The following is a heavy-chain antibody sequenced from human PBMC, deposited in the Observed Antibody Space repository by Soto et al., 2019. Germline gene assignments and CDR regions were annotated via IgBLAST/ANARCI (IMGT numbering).Heavy chain of an antibody. CDR1: GGSISSYY. V-gene: IGHV4-59*08. CDR2: IYYSGST. CDR3: AAVAAIY. J-gene: IGHJ4*01. D-gene: IGHD6-19*01. Sequence: LTFAVCGGSISSYYWSWIRQPPGKGLEWIGYIYYSGSTNYNPSLKSRVTISVDTSKNQFSLKLSSVSAADTAVYYCAAVAAIYWGHGTLVTGSP.